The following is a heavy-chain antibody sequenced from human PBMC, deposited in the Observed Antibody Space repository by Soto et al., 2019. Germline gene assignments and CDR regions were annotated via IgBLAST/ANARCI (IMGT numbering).Heavy chain of an antibody. CDR3: AREGSYSAYNFAHGIQLWSFDF. CDR1: VGSINTFY. V-gene: IGHV4-4*07. Sequence: SETLSLPCTVSVGSINTFYWSWFRQRSVKVLEGIGRIFSSGSTSFNPSLESRVAMSVDTSKNHFSLNLSSVTAADMAVYYCAREGSYSAYNFAHGIQLWSFDFWGQGALVTVSS. CDR2: IFSSGST. J-gene: IGHJ4*02. D-gene: IGHD5-12*01.